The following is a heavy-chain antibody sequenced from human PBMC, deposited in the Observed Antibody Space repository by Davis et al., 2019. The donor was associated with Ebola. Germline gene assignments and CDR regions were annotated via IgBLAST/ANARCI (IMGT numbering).Heavy chain of an antibody. J-gene: IGHJ5*02. CDR1: GGSISSCDNY. CDR2: IYKSGKT. D-gene: IGHD3-16*01. Sequence: MPSETLSFSCTASGGSISSCDNYWSCIRQAPGKGLEWIGYIYKSGKTYFNPSLESRVTMSVDTSKNQFSLKLSSVTAADTAVYYCARSGGHNWFDPWGQGTLVTVSS. CDR3: ARSGGHNWFDP. V-gene: IGHV4-30-4*08.